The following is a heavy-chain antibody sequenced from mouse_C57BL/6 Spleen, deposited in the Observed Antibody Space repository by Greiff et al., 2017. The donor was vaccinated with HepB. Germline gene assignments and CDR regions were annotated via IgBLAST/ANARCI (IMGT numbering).Heavy chain of an antibody. Sequence: VQLQQSGPELVKPGASVKISCTASGYTFTDYYVNWVKQSHGKSLEWIGDINPNNGGTSYNQKFKGKATLTVDRSSSTADMERRSLTSEDSAVYYCARPDYWGQGTTLTVSS. CDR2: INPNNGGT. CDR1: GYTFTDYY. CDR3: ARPDY. V-gene: IGHV1-26*01. J-gene: IGHJ2*01.